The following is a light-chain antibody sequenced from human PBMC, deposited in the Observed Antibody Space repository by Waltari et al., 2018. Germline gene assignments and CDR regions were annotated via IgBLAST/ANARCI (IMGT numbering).Light chain of an antibody. V-gene: IGKV1-5*03. Sequence: DILMTQSPSTLSASVGDRVTITCRASQHISRWLAWYQQRPGKAPKLLISKASTLEGGVPSRFSGGRSGTEFTLTITNLQPDDFATYYCQQYSDYPMYTFGQGTKLEI. J-gene: IGKJ2*01. CDR1: QHISRW. CDR2: KAS. CDR3: QQYSDYPMYT.